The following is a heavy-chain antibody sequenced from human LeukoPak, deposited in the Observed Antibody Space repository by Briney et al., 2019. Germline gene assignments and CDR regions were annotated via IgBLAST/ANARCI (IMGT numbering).Heavy chain of an antibody. CDR1: GNTLTEFS. V-gene: IGHV1-24*01. CDR3: VAGVLVPIIVDDGFEI. CDR2: FDPEVVDK. J-gene: IGHJ3*02. D-gene: IGHD3-22*01. Sequence: ASVRVSCKVSGNTLTEFSIHWVRQSPGEGLEWMGGFDPEVVDKAYAQKFQGRVTMTEDTSSDTAYMELRSLSSEDTAVYYCVAGVLVPIIVDDGFEIWGQGTVVTVSS.